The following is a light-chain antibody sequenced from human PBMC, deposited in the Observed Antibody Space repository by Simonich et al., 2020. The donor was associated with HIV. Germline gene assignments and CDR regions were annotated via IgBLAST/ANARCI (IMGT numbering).Light chain of an antibody. J-gene: IGKJ1*01. Sequence: DIVMTQSPDSLAVSLGERATINCKSSRSVLYSSNNKNYLAWHQQKPGQPPKLLIYCASTRESGVPDRFSASGSGTDFTLTISSLQAEDVAVYYCQQYYSTPPTFGQGTKVNIK. CDR2: CAS. CDR3: QQYYSTPPT. CDR1: RSVLYSSNNKNY. V-gene: IGKV4-1*01.